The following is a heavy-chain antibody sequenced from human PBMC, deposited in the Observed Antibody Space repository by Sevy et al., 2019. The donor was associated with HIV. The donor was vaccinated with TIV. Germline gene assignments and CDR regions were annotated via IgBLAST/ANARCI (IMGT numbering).Heavy chain of an antibody. CDR2: IYYSGTT. J-gene: IGHJ3*01. D-gene: IGHD6-19*01. CDR1: DVSISSGTNY. V-gene: IGHV4-39*01. CDR3: ARQRGGWYEYDASDV. Sequence: SETLSLTCTVSDVSISSGTNYWGWISQPPGKGLEWIGSIYYSGTTYYNPSLTSRVTMSADTSMNQLSLKLSSVTVADTAVYYCARQRGGWYEYDASDVWGQGTMVTVSS.